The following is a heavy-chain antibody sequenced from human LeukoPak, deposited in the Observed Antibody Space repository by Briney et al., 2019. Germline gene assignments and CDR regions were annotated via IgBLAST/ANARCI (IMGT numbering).Heavy chain of an antibody. CDR3: AKGDRGYSYGCSLDY. J-gene: IGHJ4*02. CDR1: GSTFSSYG. Sequence: GGSLRLSCAASGSTFSSYGMHWVRQAPGKGLEWAAFIRYDGSNKYYADSVKGRFTISRDNSKNTLYLQMNSLRAEDTAVYYCAKGDRGYSYGCSLDYWGQGTLVTVSS. V-gene: IGHV3-30*02. D-gene: IGHD5-18*01. CDR2: IRYDGSNK.